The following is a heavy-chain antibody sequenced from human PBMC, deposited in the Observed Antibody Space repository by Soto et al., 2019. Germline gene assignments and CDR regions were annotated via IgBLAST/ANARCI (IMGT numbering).Heavy chain of an antibody. Sequence: QVQLKESGPGLVKPSGTLSLTCAVSGGSISGSNWWGWFRQPPGKGREWIGETYHIGSTNYNPSLKSRVTISVDKSKNQFSLKLSSVTAADTAVYYCARVALLTVRGAFDYWGQGTLVTVSS. CDR1: GGSISGSNW. CDR3: ARVALLTVRGAFDY. V-gene: IGHV4-4*02. D-gene: IGHD3-10*01. J-gene: IGHJ4*02. CDR2: TYHIGST.